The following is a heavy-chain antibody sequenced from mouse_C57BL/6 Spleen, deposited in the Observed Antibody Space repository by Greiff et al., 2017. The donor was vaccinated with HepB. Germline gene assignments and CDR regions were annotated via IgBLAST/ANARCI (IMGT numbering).Heavy chain of an antibody. CDR3: ASWLPQGFAY. J-gene: IGHJ3*01. CDR2: IDPSDSYT. CDR1: GYTFTSYW. D-gene: IGHD2-2*01. Sequence: VQLQQPGAELVMPGASVKLSCKASGYTFTSYWMHWVKQRPGQGLEWIGEIDPSDSYTNYNQKFKGKSTLTVDKSSSTAYMQLSSLTSEDSAVYYCASWLPQGFAYWGQGTLVTVSA. V-gene: IGHV1-69*01.